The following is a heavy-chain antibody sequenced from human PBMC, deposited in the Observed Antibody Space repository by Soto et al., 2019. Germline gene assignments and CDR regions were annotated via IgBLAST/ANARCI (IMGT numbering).Heavy chain of an antibody. CDR1: GFTFSSYG. J-gene: IGHJ6*02. Sequence: QVQLVESGGGVVQPGRSLRLSCAASGFTFSSYGMHWVRQAPGKGLEWVAVIWYDGSNKYYADSVKGRFTISRDNSKNTLYLQRNRLSDEDTAVYYCARGREAWITMGRGVIITSYYYGMDVWGQGTTVTVSS. CDR2: IWYDGSNK. V-gene: IGHV3-33*01. D-gene: IGHD3-10*01. CDR3: ARGREAWITMGRGVIITSYYYGMDV.